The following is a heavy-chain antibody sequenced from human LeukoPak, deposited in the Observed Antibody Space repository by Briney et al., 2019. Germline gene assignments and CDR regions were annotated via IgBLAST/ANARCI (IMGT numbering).Heavy chain of an antibody. J-gene: IGHJ4*02. Sequence: GGSLRLSCAASGFTFSSYSMNWVRQAPGKGLEWVSYISSCSSTIYYADSVKGRFTISRDNAKNSLYLQMNSLRAEDTAVYYCARESRDYYGSGSFADYWGQGTLVTVSS. D-gene: IGHD3-10*01. CDR3: ARESRDYYGSGSFADY. V-gene: IGHV3-48*04. CDR1: GFTFSSYS. CDR2: ISSCSSTI.